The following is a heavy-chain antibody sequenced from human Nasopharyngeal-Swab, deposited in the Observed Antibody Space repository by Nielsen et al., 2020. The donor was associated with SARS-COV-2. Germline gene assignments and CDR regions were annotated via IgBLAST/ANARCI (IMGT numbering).Heavy chain of an antibody. CDR2: TNHRGST. CDR3: ARGLVDVNMMLVVIGFSYWLDS. CDR1: GGSFTDYY. Sequence: SETLSPTCAVYGGSFTDYYWTWIRQPPGKGLEWIGETNHRGSTNYNPSLKSRVTISADTSKNQFSLNLSSVTAADTAVYYCARGLVDVNMMLVVIGFSYWLDSWGQGTLVTVSS. D-gene: IGHD3-22*01. J-gene: IGHJ5*01. V-gene: IGHV4-34*01.